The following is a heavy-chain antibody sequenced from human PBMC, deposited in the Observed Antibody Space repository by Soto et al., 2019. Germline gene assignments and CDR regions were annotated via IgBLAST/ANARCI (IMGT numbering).Heavy chain of an antibody. CDR2: IYYRGDT. V-gene: IGHV4-59*01. J-gene: IGHJ4*02. D-gene: IGHD3-9*01. Sequence: QVQLQESGPGLVKPSETLSLTCTVSGVSINNNFWSWIRQAPGKGLELVGYIYYRGDTSYNPSLKSRVTISVDTPKNQFSLELRSVTAADTAVYYCARGRLVLNYWGQGTLVTVSS. CDR3: ARGRLVLNY. CDR1: GVSINNNF.